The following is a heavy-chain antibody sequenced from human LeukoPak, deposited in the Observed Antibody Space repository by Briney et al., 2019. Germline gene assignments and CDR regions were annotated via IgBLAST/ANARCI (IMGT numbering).Heavy chain of an antibody. CDR1: GFTFSSYA. J-gene: IGHJ4*02. V-gene: IGHV3-30-3*02. CDR2: ISYDGSNK. D-gene: IGHD2-15*01. CDR3: AKQLGYCSDGSCYFPY. Sequence: PGVSLRLSCAASGFTFSSYAMHWVRQAPGKGLEWVAVISYDGSNKYYADSVTGRFTVSRDNSKNTLYLQMNSLRAEDTAVYYCAKQLGYCSDGSCYFPYWGQGTLVTVSS.